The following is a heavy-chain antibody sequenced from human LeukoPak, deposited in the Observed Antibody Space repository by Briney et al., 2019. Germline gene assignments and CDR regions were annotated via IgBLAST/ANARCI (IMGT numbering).Heavy chain of an antibody. CDR3: AKDWGITMVRGVIFDY. V-gene: IGHV3-30*18. CDR2: ISYDGSNK. Sequence: GRSLRLSCAASGFTFSSYGMHWVRQAPGKGLEWVAVISYDGSNKYYADSVKGRFTISRDNSKNTLYLQMNSLRAEDTAVYYCAKDWGITMVRGVIFDYWGQGTLVTVSS. CDR1: GFTFSSYG. J-gene: IGHJ4*02. D-gene: IGHD3-10*01.